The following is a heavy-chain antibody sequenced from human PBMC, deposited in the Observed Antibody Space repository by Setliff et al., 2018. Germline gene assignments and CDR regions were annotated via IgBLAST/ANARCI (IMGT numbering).Heavy chain of an antibody. CDR3: ARDDYRYPMPSTFYMDV. CDR1: GGPLNSYS. D-gene: IGHD4-17*01. J-gene: IGHJ6*03. V-gene: IGHV1-69*04. CDR2: IIPILGIV. Sequence: SVKVSCKASGGPLNSYSFSWVRQAPGQGLEWMGRIIPILGIVNYAQKFHDRVTITADKSTYTAYMELRSLRSEDTAVYYCARDDYRYPMPSTFYMDVWGKGTTVTVSS.